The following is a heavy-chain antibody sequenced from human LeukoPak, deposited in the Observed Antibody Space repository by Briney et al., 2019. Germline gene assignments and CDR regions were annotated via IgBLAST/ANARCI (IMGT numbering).Heavy chain of an antibody. D-gene: IGHD6-6*01. CDR3: AREGGIAARNWFDP. Sequence: SQTLSLTCTVSGGSISSGGYYCSWIRQHPGKGLEWIGYIYYSGSTYYNPSLKSRVTISVDTSKNQFSLKLSSVTAADTAVYYCAREGGIAARNWFDPWGQGTLVTVSS. CDR2: IYYSGST. V-gene: IGHV4-31*03. J-gene: IGHJ5*02. CDR1: GGSISSGGYY.